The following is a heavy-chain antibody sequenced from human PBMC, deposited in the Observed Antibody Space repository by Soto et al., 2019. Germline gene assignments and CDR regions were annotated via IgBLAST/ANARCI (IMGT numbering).Heavy chain of an antibody. CDR1: GGSISGDYY. CDR2: AYHTGST. CDR3: ARELYAITGTRIAS. D-gene: IGHD2-8*01. J-gene: IGHJ4*02. V-gene: IGHV4-30-4*01. Sequence: SLTCTVSGGSISGDYYWNWIRQAPGKGLEWIGYAYHTGSTYHNPSLKTRGSISVDTSNNQFSLKLSSVTAADTAVYFCARELYAITGTRIASWGQGIPVTAPQ.